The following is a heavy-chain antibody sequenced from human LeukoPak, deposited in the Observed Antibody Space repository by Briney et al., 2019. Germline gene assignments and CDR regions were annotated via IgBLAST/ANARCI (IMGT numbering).Heavy chain of an antibody. D-gene: IGHD5-18*01. CDR3: ARDGPSWIQLWGVFDY. CDR2: IYYSGST. J-gene: IGHJ4*02. Sequence: SETLPLTCTVSAGSISSTSYYWGWIRQPPGKGLEWIGSIYYSGSTYYNPSLKSRVTISVDTSKNQFSLKLSSVTAADTAVYYCARDGPSWIQLWGVFDYWGQGTLVTVSS. V-gene: IGHV4-39*07. CDR1: AGSISSTSYY.